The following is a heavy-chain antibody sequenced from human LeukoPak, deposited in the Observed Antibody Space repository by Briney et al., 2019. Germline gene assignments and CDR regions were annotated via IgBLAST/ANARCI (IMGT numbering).Heavy chain of an antibody. D-gene: IGHD1-14*01. V-gene: IGHV3-7*01. CDR2: INQDGGEK. Sequence: GGSLRLSCAASGFTFSSHWMNWVRQAPGKGLEWVAHINQDGGEKFYVDSVKGRFTISRDNAKNSLYLQMNRLRAEDTATYYCARDSYRALEYWGQGTLVTVSS. CDR3: ARDSYRALEY. J-gene: IGHJ4*02. CDR1: GFTFSSHW.